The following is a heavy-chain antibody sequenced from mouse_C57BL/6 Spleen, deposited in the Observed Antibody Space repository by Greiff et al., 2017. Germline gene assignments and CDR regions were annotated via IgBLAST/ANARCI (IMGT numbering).Heavy chain of an antibody. V-gene: IGHV1-39*01. J-gene: IGHJ3*01. CDR3: ARWGGFAD. CDR2: INPNYGTT. CDR1: GYSFTDYN. Sequence: VQLQQSGPELVKPGASVKISCKASGYSFTDYNMNWVKQSNGKSLEWIGVINPNYGTTSYNQKFKGKATLTVDQASSTAYMQLNRLASAEAAVYYCARWGGFADWGQGTLVTVSA.